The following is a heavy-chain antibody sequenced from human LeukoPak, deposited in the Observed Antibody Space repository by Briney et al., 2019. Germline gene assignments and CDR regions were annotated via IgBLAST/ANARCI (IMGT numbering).Heavy chain of an antibody. V-gene: IGHV3-64*01. CDR3: AREYCDSTTCYKTIDY. Sequence: GFTFXXXXXDXVRXXPGXGXXYVSAITSNGRSAYYANSVKGRFTISRDNAKNTVYLQMGSLRAEDMAVYYCAREYCDSTTCYKTIDYWGQGTLVTVSS. CDR2: ITSNGRSA. J-gene: IGHJ4*02. CDR1: GFTFXXXX. D-gene: IGHD2-2*02.